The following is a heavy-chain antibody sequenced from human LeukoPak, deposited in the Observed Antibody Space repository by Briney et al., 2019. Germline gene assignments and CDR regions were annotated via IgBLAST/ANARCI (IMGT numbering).Heavy chain of an antibody. Sequence: TGGSLRLSCAASGFTFSNYALNWVRQAPGRGLEWVSYIFGSGSIIYYADSVRGRFTVSRDNAKNSLYLQMNSLRVEDTAVYYCASGNSAHWFWGQGTLVTVSS. V-gene: IGHV3-48*03. CDR2: IFGSGSII. CDR1: GFTFSNYA. CDR3: ASGNSAHWF. D-gene: IGHD1-26*01. J-gene: IGHJ4*02.